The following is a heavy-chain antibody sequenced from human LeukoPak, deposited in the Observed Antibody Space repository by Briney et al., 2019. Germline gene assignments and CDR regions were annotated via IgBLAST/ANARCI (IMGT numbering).Heavy chain of an antibody. CDR1: GHTFTSNY. CDR2: ISPSGGST. Sequence: ASVKVSCKAFGHTFTSNYMHWVRQAPGQGPEWMGVISPSGGSTTYAQKFQGRVTLTRDMSTSTDYLELSSLRSEDTAAYYWVRDNSVRDEAWWFYPWGQGTLVTVSS. J-gene: IGHJ5*02. D-gene: IGHD5-24*01. V-gene: IGHV1-46*01. CDR3: VRDNSVRDEAWWFYP.